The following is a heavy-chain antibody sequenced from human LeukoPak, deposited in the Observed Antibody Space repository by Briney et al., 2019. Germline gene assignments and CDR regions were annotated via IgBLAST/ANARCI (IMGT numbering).Heavy chain of an antibody. Sequence: GGSLRLSCAASGVILSNAWMSWVRKAPGKGLEWVANIKQDGSEKYYVDSVKGRFTISRDNAKNSLYLQMNSLRAEDTAVYYCAREYEKEGSGSLGGYWGQGTLVTVSS. CDR2: IKQDGSEK. CDR1: GVILSNAW. V-gene: IGHV3-7*01. CDR3: AREYEKEGSGSLGGY. J-gene: IGHJ4*02. D-gene: IGHD3-10*01.